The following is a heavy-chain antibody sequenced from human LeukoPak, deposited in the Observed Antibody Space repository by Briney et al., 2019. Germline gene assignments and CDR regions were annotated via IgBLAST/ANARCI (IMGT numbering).Heavy chain of an antibody. CDR2: TRNKANSYTT. J-gene: IGHJ3*02. CDR1: GFTFSSHW. V-gene: IGHV3-72*01. CDR3: ARVPIVGATDGAFDI. D-gene: IGHD1-26*01. Sequence: PGGSLRLSCAASGFTFSSHWMHWVRQAPGKGLEWVGRTRNKANSYTTEYAASVKGRFTISRDDSKNSLYLQMNSLKTEDTAVYYCARVPIVGATDGAFDIWGQGTMVTVSS.